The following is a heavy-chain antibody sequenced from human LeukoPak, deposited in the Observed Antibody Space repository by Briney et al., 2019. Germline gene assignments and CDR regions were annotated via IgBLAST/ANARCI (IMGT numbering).Heavy chain of an antibody. D-gene: IGHD6-19*01. Sequence: PSETLSLTCAVSGGSISSGGYSWSWLRQPPGKGLEWIGYIYHSGSTYYNPSLKSRVTISVDRSKNQFSLKLSSVTAADTAVYYCARNNVAVAGSDLLDYWGQGTLVTVSS. V-gene: IGHV4-30-2*01. CDR2: IYHSGST. CDR1: GGSISSGGYS. CDR3: ARNNVAVAGSDLLDY. J-gene: IGHJ4*02.